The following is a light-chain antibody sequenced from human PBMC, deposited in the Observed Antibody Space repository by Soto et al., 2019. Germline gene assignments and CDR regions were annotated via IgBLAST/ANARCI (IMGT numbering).Light chain of an antibody. CDR3: QQYNNWLYT. CDR2: GAS. CDR1: QSVSSN. J-gene: IGKJ2*01. Sequence: EIVMTQSPATLSVSPGERATLSCMASQSVSSNLAWYQQKPGQAPRLLIYGASTRATGIPARFSGSGSGTEFTLTISSLQSEDFAGYYCQQYNNWLYTFGQGTKLHIK. V-gene: IGKV3-15*01.